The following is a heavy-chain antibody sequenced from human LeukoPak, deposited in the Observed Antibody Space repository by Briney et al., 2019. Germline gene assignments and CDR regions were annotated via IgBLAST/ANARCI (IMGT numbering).Heavy chain of an antibody. J-gene: IGHJ6*03. CDR1: GFTFSSYG. V-gene: IGHV3-23*01. CDR2: IGKSGGIR. Sequence: GGSLRLSCAASGFTFSSYGMSWVRQAPGKGLEWVSTIGKSGGIRYHADSVKGRFTISRDNSKNTLYLQMNSLRAEDTAVYYCAKDHLLWFGEPYYMDVWGKGTTVTISS. D-gene: IGHD3-10*01. CDR3: AKDHLLWFGEPYYMDV.